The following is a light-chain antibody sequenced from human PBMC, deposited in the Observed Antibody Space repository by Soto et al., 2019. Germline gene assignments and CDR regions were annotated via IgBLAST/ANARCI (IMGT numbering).Light chain of an antibody. Sequence: EIVLTQSPGTLSLSPGERATLSCRASQSVSRSYLAWYQQKPCQPPRLLISGSSSRATGIPKRFRRSASGTNLTLTISSLEPEDFAVFYFQQYGSSPFTFGPGTKVYIK. CDR3: QQYGSSPFT. CDR1: QSVSRSY. V-gene: IGKV3-20*01. CDR2: GSS. J-gene: IGKJ3*01.